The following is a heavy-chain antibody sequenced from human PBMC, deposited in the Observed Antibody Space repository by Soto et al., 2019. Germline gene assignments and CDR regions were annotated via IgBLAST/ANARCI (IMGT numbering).Heavy chain of an antibody. CDR1: GYTFTRYD. J-gene: IGHJ4*02. D-gene: IGHD2-8*02. V-gene: IGHV1-8*01. CDR3: ARGLIWSPGGVY. Sequence: GASVKVSCKASGYTFTRYDFNWVRQATAQGLEWMGWMKPNSGNTGYAKKLQSRNTMTRNTSISTAYMELSSQRSMTPAVYHYARGLIWSPGGVYWGQGSLVTVPS. CDR2: MKPNSGNT.